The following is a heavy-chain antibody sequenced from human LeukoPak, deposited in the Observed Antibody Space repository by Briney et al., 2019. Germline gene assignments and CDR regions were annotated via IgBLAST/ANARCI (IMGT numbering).Heavy chain of an antibody. V-gene: IGHV1-46*01. D-gene: IGHD2-15*01. J-gene: IGHJ4*02. Sequence: GASVKLSCKASGYTFTSYYMHWVRQAPGQGLEWMGIINPSGGSTSYAQKFQGRVTMTRNTAISTAYMDLSSLNSQDTAVYYCARSSAWAHFDNWGQGTLVSVSS. CDR2: INPSGGST. CDR3: ARSSAWAHFDN. CDR1: GYTFTSYY.